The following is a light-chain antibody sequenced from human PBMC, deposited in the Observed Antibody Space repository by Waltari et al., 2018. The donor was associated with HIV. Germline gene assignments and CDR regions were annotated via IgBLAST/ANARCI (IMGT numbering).Light chain of an antibody. CDR2: GAS. V-gene: IGKV3-15*01. J-gene: IGKJ3*01. Sequence: EIVMTQSPATLSVSPGERATLPCRASQGVASDLAWYQQTPGQAPRLLIYGASTRATGIPARFSGSGSGTEFTLTISSLQSEDFAVYYCQQYNNWPPVTFGPGTKVDIK. CDR3: QQYNNWPPVT. CDR1: QGVASD.